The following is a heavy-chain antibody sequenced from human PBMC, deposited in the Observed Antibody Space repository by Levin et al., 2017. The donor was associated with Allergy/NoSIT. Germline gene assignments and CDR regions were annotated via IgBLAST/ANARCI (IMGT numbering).Heavy chain of an antibody. Sequence: GGSLRLSCVASGFTFNTHEMNWVRQAPGKGLEWLSYINSDSSTRHYADSVKGRFTMSRDNAKNSLFLQMNSLRVEDTAVYYCASGRGAIDFWGQGTLVTVSS. CDR1: GFTFNTHE. J-gene: IGHJ4*02. V-gene: IGHV3-48*03. CDR2: INSDSSTR. CDR3: ASGRGAIDF. D-gene: IGHD1-26*01.